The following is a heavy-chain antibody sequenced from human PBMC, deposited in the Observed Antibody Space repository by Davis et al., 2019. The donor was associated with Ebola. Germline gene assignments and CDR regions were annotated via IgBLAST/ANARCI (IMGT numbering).Heavy chain of an antibody. CDR3: ARGQPMVRGQEGWLDP. V-gene: IGHV1-46*01. Sequence: ASVKVSCKASGYTFTGYYLHWVRQAPGQGLEWMGIINPSGGSTSYAQKFQGRVTMTRDTSTSTVYMELSSLRSEDTAVYYCARGQPMVRGQEGWLDPWGQGTLVTVSS. CDR2: INPSGGST. CDR1: GYTFTGYY. D-gene: IGHD3-10*01. J-gene: IGHJ5*02.